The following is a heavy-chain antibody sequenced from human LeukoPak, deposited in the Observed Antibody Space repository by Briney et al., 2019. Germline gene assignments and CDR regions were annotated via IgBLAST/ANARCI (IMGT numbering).Heavy chain of an antibody. J-gene: IGHJ5*02. Sequence: SETLSLTCSVSGDFITAYYWSWIRQPPGKGLEWIGYVYYTGSTEYNPSLRSRVTISLDMSKQQFSLNLTSVTAADTAVYYCARDNSVRDEAWWFNPWGQGTLVTVSS. CDR3: ARDNSVRDEAWWFNP. CDR2: VYYTGST. D-gene: IGHD5-24*01. V-gene: IGHV4-59*01. CDR1: GDFITAYY.